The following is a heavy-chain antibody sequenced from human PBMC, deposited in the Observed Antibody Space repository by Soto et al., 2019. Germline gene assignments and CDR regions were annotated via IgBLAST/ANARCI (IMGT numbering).Heavy chain of an antibody. J-gene: IGHJ1*01. CDR2: IKQDGSEK. V-gene: IGHV3-7*01. Sequence: PGGSLRLSCAASGFTFSSYWMSWVRQAPGKGLEWVANIKQDGSEKYYVDSVKGRFTISRDNAKNSLYLQMNSLRAEDTAVYYCARDDYYDSRDFQHWGQGTLVTVSS. D-gene: IGHD3-22*01. CDR1: GFTFSSYW. CDR3: ARDDYYDSRDFQH.